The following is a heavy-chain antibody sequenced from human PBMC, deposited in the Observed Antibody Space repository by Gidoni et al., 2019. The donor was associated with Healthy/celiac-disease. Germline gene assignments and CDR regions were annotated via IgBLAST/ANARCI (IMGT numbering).Heavy chain of an antibody. J-gene: IGHJ3*02. Sequence: RLSCAASGFTFSSCEMNWVRQAPGKGREWVSYISSSGSTIYYADSVKGRFTISRDNAKNSLYLQMNSLRAEDTAVYYCAREGSGSYYTDAFDIWGQGTMVTVSS. CDR2: ISSSGSTI. D-gene: IGHD3-10*01. CDR1: GFTFSSCE. CDR3: AREGSGSYYTDAFDI. V-gene: IGHV3-48*03.